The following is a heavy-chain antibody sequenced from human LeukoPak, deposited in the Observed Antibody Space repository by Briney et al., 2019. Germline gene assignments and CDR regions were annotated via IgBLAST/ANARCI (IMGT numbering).Heavy chain of an antibody. D-gene: IGHD3-9*01. CDR2: IYYSGST. CDR1: GGSISSDY. CDR3: ARGVRNYDILTGYSPYGWFDP. V-gene: IGHV4-39*07. Sequence: SETLSLTCTVSGGSISSDYWGWIRQPPGKGLEWIGSIYYSGSTYYNPSLKSRVTISVDTSKNQFSLKLSSVTAADTAVYYCARGVRNYDILTGYSPYGWFDPWGQGTLVTVSS. J-gene: IGHJ5*02.